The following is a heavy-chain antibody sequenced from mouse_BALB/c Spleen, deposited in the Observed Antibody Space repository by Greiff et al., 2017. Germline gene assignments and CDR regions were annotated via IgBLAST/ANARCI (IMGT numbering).Heavy chain of an antibody. D-gene: IGHD1-1*01. J-gene: IGHJ3*01. Sequence: EVKLMESGGGLVKPGGSLKLSCAASGFTFSSYTMSWVRQTPEKRLEWVATISSGGSYTYYPDSVKGRFTISRDNAKNTLYLQMSSLKSEDTAMYYCTRAYYYGSSPFAYWGQGTLVTVSA. CDR1: GFTFSSYT. CDR3: TRAYYYGSSPFAY. CDR2: ISSGGSYT. V-gene: IGHV5-6-4*01.